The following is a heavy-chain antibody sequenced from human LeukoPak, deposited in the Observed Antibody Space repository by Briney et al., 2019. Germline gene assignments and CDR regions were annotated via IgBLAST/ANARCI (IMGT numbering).Heavy chain of an antibody. CDR1: GFTFSSYE. D-gene: IGHD2-15*01. Sequence: PGGSLRLSCAASGFTFSSYEMNWVRQAPGKGLEWVSGINWNGGSTGYADSVKGRFTISRDNAKNSLYLQMNSLRAEDTALYYCARLGYCSGGSCFQQGYYYYMDVWGKGTTVTVSS. V-gene: IGHV3-20*04. J-gene: IGHJ6*03. CDR2: INWNGGST. CDR3: ARLGYCSGGSCFQQGYYYYMDV.